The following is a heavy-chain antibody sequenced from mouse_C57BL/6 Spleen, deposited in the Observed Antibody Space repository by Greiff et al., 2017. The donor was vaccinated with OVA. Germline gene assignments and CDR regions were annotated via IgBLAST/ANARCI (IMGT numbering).Heavy chain of an antibody. D-gene: IGHD1-1*01. CDR1: GYTFTSYG. Sequence: VQLQQSGAELARPGASVKLSCKASGYTFTSYGISWVKQRTGQGLEWIGEIYPRSGNTYYNEKFKGKATLTADKSSSTAYMELRSLTSEDSAVYFCARSYYYGSSYDYWYFDVWGTGTTVTVSS. V-gene: IGHV1-81*01. CDR2: IYPRSGNT. CDR3: ARSYYYGSSYDYWYFDV. J-gene: IGHJ1*03.